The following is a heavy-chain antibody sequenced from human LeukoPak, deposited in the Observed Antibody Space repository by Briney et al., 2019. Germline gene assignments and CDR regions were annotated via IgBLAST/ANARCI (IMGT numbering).Heavy chain of an antibody. CDR2: ISSSGSTI. V-gene: IGHV3-48*03. D-gene: IGHD3-10*02. J-gene: IGHJ6*04. CDR3: AELGITMIGGV. Sequence: GGSLRLSCAASGFIFDMYWMNWVRQAPGKGLEWVSYISSSGSTIYYADSVKGRFTISRDNAKNSLYLQMNSLRAEDTAVYYCAELGITMIGGVWGKGTTVTISS. CDR1: GFIFDMYW.